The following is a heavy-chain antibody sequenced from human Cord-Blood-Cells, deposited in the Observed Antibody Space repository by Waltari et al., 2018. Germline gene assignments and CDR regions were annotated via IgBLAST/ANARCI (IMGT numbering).Heavy chain of an antibody. J-gene: IGHJ5*02. D-gene: IGHD1-26*01. Sequence: QVQLVQSGAEVKKPGASVKVSCKASGYTFTSYAMHWVRQAPGQRLEWMGWINAGNGNTKYSQKFQGRVTITRDTSASTAYMERSSLRSEDTAVYYCAREDGLGYSGSYYWFDPWGQGTLVTVSS. CDR1: GYTFTSYA. V-gene: IGHV1-3*01. CDR3: AREDGLGYSGSYYWFDP. CDR2: INAGNGNT.